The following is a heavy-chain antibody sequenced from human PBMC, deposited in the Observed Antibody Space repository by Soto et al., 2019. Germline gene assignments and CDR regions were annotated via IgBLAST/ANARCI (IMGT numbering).Heavy chain of an antibody. V-gene: IGHV4-39*07. CDR2: IYYSGST. D-gene: IGHD3-9*01. CDR3: ARGHKHFLPGYSAITAY. J-gene: IGHJ4*02. CDR1: GGSISSSSYY. Sequence: SETLSLTCTVSGGSISSSSYYWGWIRQPPGKGLEWIGSIYYSGSTYYNPSLKSRVTMTRNTSISTAYMELSSLRSEDTAVYYCARGHKHFLPGYSAITAYGGQGTLVPVSS.